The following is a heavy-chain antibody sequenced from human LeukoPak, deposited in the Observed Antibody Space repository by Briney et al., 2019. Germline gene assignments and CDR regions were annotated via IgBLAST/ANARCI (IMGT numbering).Heavy chain of an antibody. CDR2: VNHSGST. CDR3: ARAAPLATGDIVVVVAAKRGDFDY. D-gene: IGHD2-15*01. CDR1: GGSFSGYY. V-gene: IGHV4-34*01. J-gene: IGHJ4*02. Sequence: SETLSLACAVYGGSFSGYYWSWIRQPLEKGLEWIGEVNHSGSTNYNPSLKSRVTISVDTSKNQFSLKLSSVTAADTAVYYCARAAPLATGDIVVVVAAKRGDFDYWGQGTLVTVSS.